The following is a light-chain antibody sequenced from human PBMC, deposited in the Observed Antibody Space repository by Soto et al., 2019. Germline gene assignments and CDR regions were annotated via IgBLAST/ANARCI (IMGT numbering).Light chain of an antibody. Sequence: VLTQPPSASGSPGQSVTISCTGTSSDVGDSYVSWYQQHLGKAPKLIIYEVSQRPSGVPDRFSGSKSGNTASLTVSGLQTEDEADYYCSAYAGSNNFVFGSGTKVTVL. CDR1: SSDVGDSY. V-gene: IGLV2-8*01. J-gene: IGLJ1*01. CDR2: EVS. CDR3: SAYAGSNNFV.